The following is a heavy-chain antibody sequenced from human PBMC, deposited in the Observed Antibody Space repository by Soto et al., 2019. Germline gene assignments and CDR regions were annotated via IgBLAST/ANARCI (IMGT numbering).Heavy chain of an antibody. CDR2: MYFGGSF. CDR3: ARSYYDSTGFAVDP. CDR1: GASVSHGS. J-gene: IGHJ5*02. D-gene: IGHD3-22*01. Sequence: QMQLQASGPGLVKPSETLSLTCNVSGASVSHGSWSWIRQPPGQGLEWIGFMYFGGSFNYNPSLTSRPTLSVETYKNPFSMKLTSVTASDTAVYYCARSYYDSTGFAVDPWGQGTLVTVSS. V-gene: IGHV4-59*02.